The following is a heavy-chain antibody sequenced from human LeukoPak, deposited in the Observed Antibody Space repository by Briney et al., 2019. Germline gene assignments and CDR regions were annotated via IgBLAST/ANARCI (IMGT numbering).Heavy chain of an antibody. CDR2: MNPNSGNT. CDR1: GYTFTNYN. J-gene: IGHJ4*02. Sequence: ASVKVSCKASGYTFTNYNINWVRQATGQGLEWMGWMNPNSGNTGYAQKFQGRVTMTRNTSISTAYMGLSTLRSEDTAVYYCARAASVATDEDWGQGTLVTVSS. D-gene: IGHD5-12*01. CDR3: ARAASVATDED. V-gene: IGHV1-8*01.